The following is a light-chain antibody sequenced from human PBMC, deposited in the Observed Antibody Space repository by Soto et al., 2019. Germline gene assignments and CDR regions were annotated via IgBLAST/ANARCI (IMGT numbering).Light chain of an antibody. CDR1: QSLLHINGETS. J-gene: IGKJ1*01. V-gene: IGKV2D-29*01. Sequence: EIVMTQTPVSLSVTPGQPASISCKSGQSLLHINGETSLYWYLQKPGQPPQLLIYEVSNRLSGVPDRFSGSGSGTDFTLKISRVEAEDVGIYYCMQSVQVPWTFGQGTKVEIK. CDR3: MQSVQVPWT. CDR2: EVS.